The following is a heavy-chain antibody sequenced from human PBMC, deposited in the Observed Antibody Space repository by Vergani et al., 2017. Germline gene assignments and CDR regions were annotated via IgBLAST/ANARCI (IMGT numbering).Heavy chain of an antibody. V-gene: IGHV4-59*01. D-gene: IGHD5-12*01. CDR1: GGSISSYY. J-gene: IGHJ4*02. Sequence: QVQLQESGPGLVKPSETLSLTCTVSGGSISSYYWSWIRQPPGKGLEWIGYIYYSGSTNYNPSLKSRVTISVDTSKNLFSLKLSSVTAADTAVYYCARGVRDIVATKGVDYFDYWGQGTLSPSPQ. CDR3: ARGVRDIVATKGVDYFDY. CDR2: IYYSGST.